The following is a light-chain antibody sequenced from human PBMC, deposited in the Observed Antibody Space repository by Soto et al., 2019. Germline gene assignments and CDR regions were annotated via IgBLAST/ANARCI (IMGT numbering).Light chain of an antibody. Sequence: DIQMTQSPSSVSASVGDRVTITCRSSQGVNNWLAWYQQKPGRAPKLLIYAASKLHSGVPSRFSGSGSGTDFSLTITSRQPEDFAPYDCQQANSFLLTFGGGTKVEIK. J-gene: IGKJ4*01. CDR2: AAS. CDR1: QGVNNW. V-gene: IGKV1-12*01. CDR3: QQANSFLLT.